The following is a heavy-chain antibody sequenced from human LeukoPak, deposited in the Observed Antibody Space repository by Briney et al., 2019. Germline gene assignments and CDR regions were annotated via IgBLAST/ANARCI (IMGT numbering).Heavy chain of an antibody. CDR2: ISSSGSTI. J-gene: IGHJ4*02. CDR3: ARDRPNLEPYDY. CDR1: GFTFSGYE. D-gene: IGHD1-1*01. V-gene: IGHV3-48*03. Sequence: GGSLRLSCAASGFTFSGYEMNWVRQAPGKGLEWVSYISSSGSTIYYADSVKGRFTISRDNAKNSLYLQMNSLRAEDTAVYYCARDRPNLEPYDYWGQGTLVTVSS.